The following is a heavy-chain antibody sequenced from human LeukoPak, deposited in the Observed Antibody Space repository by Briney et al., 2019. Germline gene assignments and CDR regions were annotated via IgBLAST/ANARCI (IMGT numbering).Heavy chain of an antibody. D-gene: IGHD3-22*01. Sequence: PWGSLRLSCAASGFTFSSYGMSWVRQAPGKGLEWVSAISGSGGSTYYADSVKGRFTISRDNSKNTLYLQMNSLRAEDTAVYYCAKYSSGYSYGKYYFDYWGQGTLVTVSS. J-gene: IGHJ4*02. CDR2: ISGSGGST. CDR1: GFTFSSYG. CDR3: AKYSSGYSYGKYYFDY. V-gene: IGHV3-23*01.